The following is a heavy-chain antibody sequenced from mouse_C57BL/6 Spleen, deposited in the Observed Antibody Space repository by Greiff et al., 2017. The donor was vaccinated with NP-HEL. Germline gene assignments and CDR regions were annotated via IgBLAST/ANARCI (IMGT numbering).Heavy chain of an antibody. Sequence: EVQLQESGPGLVKPSQSLSLTCSVTGYSITSGYYWNWIRQFPGNKLEWMGYISYDGSNNYNPSLKNRISITRDTSKNQFFLKLNSVTTEDTATYYCARGANWDGGFDYWGQGTTLTVSS. CDR1: GYSITSGYY. J-gene: IGHJ2*01. CDR2: ISYDGSN. D-gene: IGHD4-1*01. V-gene: IGHV3-6*01. CDR3: ARGANWDGGFDY.